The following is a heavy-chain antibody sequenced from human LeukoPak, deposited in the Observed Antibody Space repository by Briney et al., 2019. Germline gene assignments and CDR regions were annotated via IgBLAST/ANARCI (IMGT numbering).Heavy chain of an antibody. D-gene: IGHD2-2*01. CDR3: ARHERDTSWYYFDY. CDR1: GVSIGSYY. V-gene: IGHV4-59*08. Sequence: SETLSLTCTVSGVSIGSYYWSWTRQPPGKGLEWLGYIYDAGTTNYSPSLQSRLNITVDTSKNQFSLKLSSVTAADTAVYYCARHERDTSWYYFDYWGQGTLVTVSS. J-gene: IGHJ4*02. CDR2: IYDAGTT.